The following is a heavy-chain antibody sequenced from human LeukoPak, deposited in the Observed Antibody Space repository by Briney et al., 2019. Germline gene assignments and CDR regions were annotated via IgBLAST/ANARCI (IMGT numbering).Heavy chain of an antibody. CDR3: GRGSRDGYGMFDP. V-gene: IGHV3-11*06. J-gene: IGHJ5*02. D-gene: IGHD5-24*01. Sequence: PGGSLRLSCAASGFTFSDYYMSWIRQAPGKGLEWVSYISSSSSYTNYADSVKGRFTISRDNAKNTLYLQMNSLRAEDTAVYYCGRGSRDGYGMFDPWGQGTLVTVSS. CDR1: GFTFSDYY. CDR2: ISSSSSYT.